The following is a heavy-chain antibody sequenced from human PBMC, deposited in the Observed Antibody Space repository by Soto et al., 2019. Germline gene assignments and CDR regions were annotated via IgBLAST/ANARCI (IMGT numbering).Heavy chain of an antibody. CDR2: IKPGGSDL. V-gene: IGHV5-51*01. Sequence: EVQLVQSGAEVKKPGESLKISCTGVGYRLDAAWIGWVRQMPGKGLEWMGIIKPGGSDLRYSPSFRGQVTISADAAVNTAYLQWDSLKASDTAMYYCASQITYLCDFGGQGTLVTVSS. J-gene: IGHJ1*01. D-gene: IGHD2-21*02. CDR1: GYRLDAAW. CDR3: ASQITYLCDF.